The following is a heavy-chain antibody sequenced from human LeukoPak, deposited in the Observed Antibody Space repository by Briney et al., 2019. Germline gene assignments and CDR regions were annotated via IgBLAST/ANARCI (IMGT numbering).Heavy chain of an antibody. CDR1: GFTFDDYA. V-gene: IGHV3-9*03. D-gene: IGHD1-26*01. J-gene: IGHJ4*02. CDR3: AKDIGGYSGSYSWFDY. CDR2: ISWNSGSI. Sequence: GRSLRLSCAASGFTFDDYAMHWVRQAPGKGLEWVSGISWNSGSIGYADSVKGRFTISRDNAKNSLYLQMNSLRAEDMALYYCAKDIGGYSGSYSWFDYWGQGTLVTVSS.